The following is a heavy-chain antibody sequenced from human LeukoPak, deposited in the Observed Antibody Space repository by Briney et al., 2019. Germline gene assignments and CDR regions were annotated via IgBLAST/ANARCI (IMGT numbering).Heavy chain of an antibody. CDR3: ARASHSGSYSPIGY. CDR2: IYSGGST. CDR1: GFTVSSNY. Sequence: GGSLRLSCAVSGFTVSSNYMSWVRQAPGKGLEWVSVIYSGGSTYYADSVKGRFTISRDNSKNTLYLQMNSLRAEDTAVYYCARASHSGSYSPIGYWGQGTLVTVSS. D-gene: IGHD1-26*01. J-gene: IGHJ4*02. V-gene: IGHV3-66*01.